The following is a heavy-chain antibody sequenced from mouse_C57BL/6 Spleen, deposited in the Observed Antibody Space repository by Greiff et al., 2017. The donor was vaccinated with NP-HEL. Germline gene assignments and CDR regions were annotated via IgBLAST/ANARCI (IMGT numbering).Heavy chain of an antibody. CDR3: ASGGYGSSPFAD. Sequence: VQLQQSGAELVRPGSSVKLSCKASGYTFTSYWMHWVKQRPIQGLEWIGNIDPSDSETHYNQKFKDKATLTVDKSSSTAYMQLSSLTSEDSAVYYCASGGYGSSPFADWGQGTLVTVSA. D-gene: IGHD1-1*01. J-gene: IGHJ3*01. CDR1: GYTFTSYW. V-gene: IGHV1-52*01. CDR2: IDPSDSET.